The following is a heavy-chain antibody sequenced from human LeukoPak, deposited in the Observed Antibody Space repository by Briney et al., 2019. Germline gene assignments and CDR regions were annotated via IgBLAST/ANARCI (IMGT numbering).Heavy chain of an antibody. CDR3: ARGRGYSGYGLDWYFDL. CDR2: IYYSGGT. CDR1: GDSISSYY. Sequence: SETLSLICTVSGDSISSYYWSWIRQPPGKGLEWLGYIYYSGGTNFNPSLQSRVTMSVDTSKNHFSLRLSSVTAADTAVYYCARGRGYSGYGLDWYFDLWGRGTLVTVSS. V-gene: IGHV4-59*01. J-gene: IGHJ2*01. D-gene: IGHD5-12*01.